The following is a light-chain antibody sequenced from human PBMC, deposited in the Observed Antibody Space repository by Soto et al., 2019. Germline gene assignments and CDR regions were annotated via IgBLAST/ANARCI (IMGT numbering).Light chain of an antibody. CDR3: QQYNDYQYT. V-gene: IGKV1-5*03. CDR1: QSITTW. Sequence: DILMTQSPSTLSASVGDRVTITCRASQSITTWLAWYQQKPGKAPKLLIYKATHLQTGVPSRFSGSGSGTEFSLTISSLQPEDFAIYYCQQYNDYQYTFGQGTKLEIK. J-gene: IGKJ2*01. CDR2: KAT.